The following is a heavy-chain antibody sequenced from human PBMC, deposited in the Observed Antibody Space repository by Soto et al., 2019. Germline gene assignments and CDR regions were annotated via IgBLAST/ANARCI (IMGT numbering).Heavy chain of an antibody. D-gene: IGHD5-12*01. CDR3: ASVVATVVTRRDYYYGMDV. CDR1: GFTFSSYA. J-gene: IGHJ6*02. Sequence: GGSLRLSCAASGFTFSSYAMHWVRQAPGKGLEWVAVISYDGSNKYYADSVKGRFTISRDNSKNTLYLQMNSLRAEDTAVYYCASVVATVVTRRDYYYGMDVWGQGTTVTVSS. V-gene: IGHV3-30-3*01. CDR2: ISYDGSNK.